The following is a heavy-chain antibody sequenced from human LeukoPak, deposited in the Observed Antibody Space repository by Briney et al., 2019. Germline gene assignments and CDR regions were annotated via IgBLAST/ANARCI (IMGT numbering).Heavy chain of an antibody. J-gene: IGHJ4*02. V-gene: IGHV3-11*01. CDR1: GFTLSDYY. Sequence: GGSLRLSCAASGFTLSDYYMTWIRQAPGKGLEGVAYFSNGGSSSILYADSVKGRFTVFRDYAKNSLYLQMNSLRADDTGVYYCARDKSNKGHDCWGQGTLVTASS. CDR3: ARDKSNKGHDC. CDR2: FSNGGSSSI.